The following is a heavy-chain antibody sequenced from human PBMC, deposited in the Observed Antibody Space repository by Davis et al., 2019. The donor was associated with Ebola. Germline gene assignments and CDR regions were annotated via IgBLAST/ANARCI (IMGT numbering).Heavy chain of an antibody. V-gene: IGHV4-59*01. CDR2: IYYNGDT. CDR3: AGGSSRGRQERLRFEY. Sequence: MPSETLSLTCTVSGGSISGYYWNWIRQPPGGTLEWIGYIYYNGDTNYNPSLKSRVIISVDTSKKQFSLKLTSVTAADTAVYYCAGGSSRGRQERLRFEYWGQGILVTVSS. D-gene: IGHD1-1*01. CDR1: GGSISGYY. J-gene: IGHJ4*02.